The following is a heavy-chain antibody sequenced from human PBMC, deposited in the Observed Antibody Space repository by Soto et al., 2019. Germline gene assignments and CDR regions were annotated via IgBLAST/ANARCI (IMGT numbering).Heavy chain of an antibody. CDR2: IDGSART. J-gene: IGHJ6*02. CDR3: AGRPCGGVDV. CDR1: GYSITQSF. D-gene: IGHD1-26*01. Sequence: QVQVHESGPGLVNPSETLSLTCSVSGYSITQSFWNWIRQPPGKGLEWNGYIDGSARTNYNPSLKSRVTISVDTSKYQFSLKLDSVTAADTAVYYCAGRPCGGVDVWGQGTTVAVSS. V-gene: IGHV4-59*08.